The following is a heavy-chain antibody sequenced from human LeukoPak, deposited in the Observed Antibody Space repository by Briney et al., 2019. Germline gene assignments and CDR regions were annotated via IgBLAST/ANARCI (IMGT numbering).Heavy chain of an antibody. Sequence: GGSLRLSCAASRFTFSSYSMNWVRQAPGKGLEWVAVIWYDGSNKYYADSVKGRFTISRDNSKNTLYLQMNSLRAEDTAVYYCARRYCGGDCYSGSVDYWGQGTLVTVSS. J-gene: IGHJ4*02. CDR1: RFTFSSYS. D-gene: IGHD2-21*02. CDR3: ARRYCGGDCYSGSVDY. V-gene: IGHV3-33*08. CDR2: IWYDGSNK.